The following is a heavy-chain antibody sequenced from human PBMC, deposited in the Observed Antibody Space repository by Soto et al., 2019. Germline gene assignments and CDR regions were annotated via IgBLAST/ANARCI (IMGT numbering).Heavy chain of an antibody. Sequence: SETLSLTCTVSGDSIRSYYWSWSRQPPGKGLEWIDYIYYSGYTSYNPSLKSRVTISVDTSKSQFSLKLNSVTAADTAVYYCARCFSGNYPSRPEEQYYFDSWGQGTLVTVSS. V-gene: IGHV4-59*01. CDR2: IYYSGYT. CDR1: GDSIRSYY. J-gene: IGHJ4*02. CDR3: ARCFSGNYPSRPEEQYYFDS. D-gene: IGHD1-26*01.